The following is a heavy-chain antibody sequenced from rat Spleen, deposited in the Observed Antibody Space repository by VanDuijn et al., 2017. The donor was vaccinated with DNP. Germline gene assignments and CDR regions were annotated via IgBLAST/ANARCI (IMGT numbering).Heavy chain of an antibody. CDR3: ARGPNYGGWLDFFDY. D-gene: IGHD1-11*01. Sequence: EVQLVESGGGLVQPGRSLKLSCAASGFTFSDYNMAWVRQAPTKGLEWVATISYDGSSTYYRDSVKGRFTISRDNAKSTLYLQMDSLRSEDTAIYYCARGPNYGGWLDFFDYWGQGTLVTVSS. CDR2: ISYDGSST. J-gene: IGHJ3*01. CDR1: GFTFSDYN. V-gene: IGHV5-7*01.